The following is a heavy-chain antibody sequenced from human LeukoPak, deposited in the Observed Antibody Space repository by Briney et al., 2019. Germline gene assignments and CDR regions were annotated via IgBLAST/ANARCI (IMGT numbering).Heavy chain of an antibody. CDR3: ARTAIITMVRGVMLY. CDR1: GGSFSGYY. V-gene: IGHV4-34*01. J-gene: IGHJ4*02. CDR2: INHSGST. Sequence: SETLSLTCAVYGGSFSGYYWSWIRQPPGKGLEWIGEINHSGSTNYNPSLKSRVTISVDTSKNQFSLKLSSVTAADTAVYYCARTAIITMVRGVMLYWGQGTLVTVSS. D-gene: IGHD3-10*01.